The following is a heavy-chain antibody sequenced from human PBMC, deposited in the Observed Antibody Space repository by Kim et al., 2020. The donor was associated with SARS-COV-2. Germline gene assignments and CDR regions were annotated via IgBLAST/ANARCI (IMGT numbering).Heavy chain of an antibody. Sequence: GGSLRLSCAASGFTFSTYWMHWVRQTPGKELVWVSRINSDGRITTYADSVKGRFTISRDNAKNILYLQMNSLRVEDTAVFYCARDYPGSTNGMDVWGQGTMVTVSS. J-gene: IGHJ6*02. D-gene: IGHD6-13*01. CDR2: INSDGRIT. V-gene: IGHV3-74*03. CDR3: ARDYPGSTNGMDV. CDR1: GFTFSTYW.